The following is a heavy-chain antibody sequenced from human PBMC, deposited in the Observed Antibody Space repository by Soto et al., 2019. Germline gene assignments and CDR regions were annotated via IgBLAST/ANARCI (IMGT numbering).Heavy chain of an antibody. Sequence: GGSLRLSCAASGFTFSSYSMNWVRQAPGKGLEWVSYISSSSSTIYYADSVKGRFTISRDNAKNSLYLQMNSLRAEDTAVYYCARVGVDEYMNYFDSWGQGSQVTVSS. V-gene: IGHV3-48*01. CDR2: ISSSSSTI. J-gene: IGHJ4*02. CDR3: ARVGVDEYMNYFDS. CDR1: GFTFSSYS. D-gene: IGHD3-16*01.